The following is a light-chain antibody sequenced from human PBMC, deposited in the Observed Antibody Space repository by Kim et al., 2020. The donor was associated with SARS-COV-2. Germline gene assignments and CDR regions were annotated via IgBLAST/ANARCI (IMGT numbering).Light chain of an antibody. CDR1: QSVSSSY. Sequence: SPGERATLSCRASQSVSSSYLAWYQQKPGQAPRLLIYGASSRATGIPDRFSGSGSGTDFTHTISRLEPEDFAVYYCQQYGSSQWTFGQGTKVDIK. J-gene: IGKJ1*01. CDR3: QQYGSSQWT. V-gene: IGKV3-20*01. CDR2: GAS.